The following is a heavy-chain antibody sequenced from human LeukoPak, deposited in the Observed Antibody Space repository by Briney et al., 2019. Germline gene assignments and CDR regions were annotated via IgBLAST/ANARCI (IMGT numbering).Heavy chain of an antibody. V-gene: IGHV3-74*01. CDR2: IASDGNST. J-gene: IGHJ4*02. Sequence: PGGSLRLSCAASGFTFSSYWMNWVRQAPGKGLAWVSRIASDGNSTTYADSVKGRFSISRDNAKNTLYLQMNSLRVEDTAVYYCARGRPRGNDYWGQGTLVTVSS. D-gene: IGHD4-23*01. CDR1: GFTFSSYW. CDR3: ARGRPRGNDY.